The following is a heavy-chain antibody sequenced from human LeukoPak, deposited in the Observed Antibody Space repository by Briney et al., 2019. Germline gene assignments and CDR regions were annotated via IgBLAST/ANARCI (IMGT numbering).Heavy chain of an antibody. V-gene: IGHV4-30-2*01. CDR3: ARGRRDGYKGGPFDL. Sequence: PSQTLSLTCTVSGGSISSGGYYWSWIRQPPGKGLEWIGYIYHSGSTYYNPSLKSRVTISVDRSKNQFSLKLSSVTAADTAVYYCARGRRDGYKGGPFDLWGRGTLVTVSS. CDR2: IYHSGST. CDR1: GGSISSGGYY. J-gene: IGHJ2*01. D-gene: IGHD5-24*01.